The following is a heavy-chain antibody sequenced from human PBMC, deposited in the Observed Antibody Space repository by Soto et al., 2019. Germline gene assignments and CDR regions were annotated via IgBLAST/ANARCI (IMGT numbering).Heavy chain of an antibody. CDR1: GYTFTGYG. J-gene: IGHJ5*02. D-gene: IGHD3-10*01. Sequence: WASVKVSCKASGYTFTGYGISWVRQAPGQGLEWMGWISAYNGNTNYAQKLQGRVTMTTDTSTSTAYMELRSLRSDDTAVYYCARTKGITMVRGVIRTPYNWFDPWGQGTLVTVSS. CDR3: ARTKGITMVRGVIRTPYNWFDP. CDR2: ISAYNGNT. V-gene: IGHV1-18*01.